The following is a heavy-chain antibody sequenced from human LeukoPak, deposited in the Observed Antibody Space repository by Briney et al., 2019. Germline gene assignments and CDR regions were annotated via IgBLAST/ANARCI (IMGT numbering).Heavy chain of an antibody. Sequence: ASVKVSCTASGYTFTNYDLNWVRQATGQGLEWGGWMNPDSGNTAYAQKFQGRVTMTGNTSISIAYMELSSLRSEDTGVYYCARGPPRGSCTNGVCYSHYWGQGSLVTVSS. V-gene: IGHV1-8*01. CDR2: MNPDSGNT. J-gene: IGHJ4*02. CDR3: ARGPPRGSCTNGVCYSHY. D-gene: IGHD2-8*01. CDR1: GYTFTNYD.